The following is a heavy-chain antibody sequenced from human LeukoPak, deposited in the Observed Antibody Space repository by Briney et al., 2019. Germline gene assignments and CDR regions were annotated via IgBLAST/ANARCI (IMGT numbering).Heavy chain of an antibody. Sequence: PSETLSLTCTVSGGSLSSYYWSWVRQPPGKGPEWIGYISYIGNTNYNPSLKSRVTISVDTSKNQFSLKLSSVTAADTAVYYRARDRHGMDVWGQGTTVTV. V-gene: IGHV4-59*01. CDR1: GGSLSSYY. J-gene: IGHJ6*02. CDR3: ARDRHGMDV. CDR2: ISYIGNT.